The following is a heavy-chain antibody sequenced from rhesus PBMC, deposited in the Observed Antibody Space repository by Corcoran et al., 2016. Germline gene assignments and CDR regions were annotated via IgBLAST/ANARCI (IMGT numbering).Heavy chain of an antibody. J-gene: IGHJ4*01. CDR2: VDPEDGEA. CDR1: GETFTAHY. V-gene: IGHV1-111*02. D-gene: IGHD2-33*01. Sequence: EVQLVQSGAEVKKPGASGKISCKASGETFTAHYLNWVRQAPGKGLGWMGRVDPEDGEADYAQKFQARVTITADMSTDTAYMELSSLRSEDTAVYYCASGGYLGSWGQGVLVTVSS. CDR3: ASGGYLGS.